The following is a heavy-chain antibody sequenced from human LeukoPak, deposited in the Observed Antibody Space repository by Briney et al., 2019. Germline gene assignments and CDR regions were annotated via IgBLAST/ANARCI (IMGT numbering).Heavy chain of an antibody. D-gene: IGHD3-3*01. V-gene: IGHV4-59*01. CDR2: IYYSGST. CDR1: GGSISSYY. J-gene: IGHJ3*02. CDR3: ARVFERAFDI. Sequence: PSETLSLTCTVSGGSISSYYWSWIRQPPGKGLEWIGYIYYSGSTNCNPSLKSRVTISVDTSKNQFSLKLSSVAAADTAVYYCARVFERAFDIWGQGTMVTVSS.